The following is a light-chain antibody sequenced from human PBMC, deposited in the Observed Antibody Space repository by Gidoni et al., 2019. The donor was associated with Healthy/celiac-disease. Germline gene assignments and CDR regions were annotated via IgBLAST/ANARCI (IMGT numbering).Light chain of an antibody. CDR2: KDS. Sequence: SSELTQPPSVSVPPGQTARITCSGDALPKQYAYWYQQKPGQAPVLVIYKDSERPSGSPERFSGSSSGTTVTLTISGVQAEDEADYYCQSADSSGTYVVFGGGTKLTVL. J-gene: IGLJ2*01. CDR3: QSADSSGTYVV. V-gene: IGLV3-25*03. CDR1: ALPKQY.